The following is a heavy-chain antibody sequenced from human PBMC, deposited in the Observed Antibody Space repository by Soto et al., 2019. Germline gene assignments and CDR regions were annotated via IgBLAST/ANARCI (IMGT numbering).Heavy chain of an antibody. Sequence: PSETLSLTCTVSGGSIGDFYWSWIRQPPGKGLEWIGYIYYSGSTSYNPSLKSRVTISVDTSKNQFSLKLSSVTAADMAVYYCAREGSYSAYNFAHGIQLWSFDFWGQGALVTVSS. CDR1: GGSIGDFY. V-gene: IGHV4-59*12. D-gene: IGHD5-12*01. J-gene: IGHJ4*02. CDR2: IYYSGST. CDR3: AREGSYSAYNFAHGIQLWSFDF.